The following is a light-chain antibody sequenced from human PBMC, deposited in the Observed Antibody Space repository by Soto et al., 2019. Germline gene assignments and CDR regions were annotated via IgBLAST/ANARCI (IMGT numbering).Light chain of an antibody. J-gene: IGKJ3*01. Sequence: DIQMTQSPSSLSASVGDRVTITCQASQDISNFLNWYQHKSGKSPKLLINDASNLETGVPSRFSGSGSSTYFTFTINSLQPEDVATYYCQQYDSHPLSFGPGTKVELK. CDR2: DAS. CDR3: QQYDSHPLS. CDR1: QDISNF. V-gene: IGKV1-33*01.